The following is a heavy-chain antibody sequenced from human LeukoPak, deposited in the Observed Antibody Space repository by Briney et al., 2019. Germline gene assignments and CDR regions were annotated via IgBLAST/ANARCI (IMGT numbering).Heavy chain of an antibody. V-gene: IGHV5-51*01. CDR3: ARLMAIISAFDI. CDR2: IYPGDSDT. CDR1: GSTFTSYW. J-gene: IGHJ3*02. Sequence: PGESLQISCQGSGSTFTSYWIGRVRQLPGKGLEWMGIIYPGDSDTRYSPSFQGQVTISADKSISTAYLQWSSLKASDTAMYYCARLMAIISAFDIWGRGTMVTVSS. D-gene: IGHD2-8*01.